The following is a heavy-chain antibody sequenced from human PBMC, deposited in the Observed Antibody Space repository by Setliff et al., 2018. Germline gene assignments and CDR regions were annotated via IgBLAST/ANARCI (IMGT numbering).Heavy chain of an antibody. V-gene: IGHV4-39*02. CDR1: GGSISSSSYY. CDR3: AREVARDDSGYYYYFDF. CDR2: IYYSGST. J-gene: IGHJ4*02. Sequence: SETLSLTCTVSGGSISSSSYYWGWIRQPPGKGLEWIGSIYYSGSTYYNPSLKSRVTISVDTSKNQFSLRLTSVTAADTAMYYCAREVARDDSGYYYYFDFWGQGTLVTVSS. D-gene: IGHD3-22*01.